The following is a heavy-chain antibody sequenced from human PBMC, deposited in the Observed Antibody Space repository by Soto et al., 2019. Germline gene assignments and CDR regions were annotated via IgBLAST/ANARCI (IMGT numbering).Heavy chain of an antibody. Sequence: KPSETLSLTSAVSGGPSSSGGYYWSWCRQDPGKGGEGIGYIYYTRTTDYNPSLKRRVTISIDTSETQSSLNLRSATAAHPAVYYCARGAHGDYAYWAQGTLATVPP. V-gene: IGHV4-31*11. J-gene: IGHJ4*02. CDR2: IYYTRTT. D-gene: IGHD4-17*01. CDR3: ARGAHGDYAY. CDR1: GGPSSSGGYY.